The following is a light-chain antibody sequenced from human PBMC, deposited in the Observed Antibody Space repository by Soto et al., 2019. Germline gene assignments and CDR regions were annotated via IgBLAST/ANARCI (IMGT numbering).Light chain of an antibody. CDR1: QSLVHSDGNTY. V-gene: IGKV2-30*02. J-gene: IGKJ4*01. Sequence: DVVGTQSPLSLPVIFGQPASIACRSSQSLVHSDGNTYLNWFQQRPGQSPRRLIYKVSERDSGVTDRFSGSGSGTKFTLKISRVGAEDVGGYFCMQGTPWPRSFGEGTKVETK. CDR3: MQGTPWPRS. CDR2: KVS.